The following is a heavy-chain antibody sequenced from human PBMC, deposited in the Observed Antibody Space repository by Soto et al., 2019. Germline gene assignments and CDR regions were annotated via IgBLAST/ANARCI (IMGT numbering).Heavy chain of an antibody. Sequence: GGSLRLSCAASGFTFSNYVMSWVRQAPGKGLEWVSYISSSSGTIYYADSVKGRFTISRDNAKNSLYLQMNSLRAEDTAVYYCARGGEYYDFWSGPTQGAFDIWGQGTMVTVSS. CDR1: GFTFSNYV. D-gene: IGHD3-3*01. CDR2: ISSSSGTI. V-gene: IGHV3-48*01. CDR3: ARGGEYYDFWSGPTQGAFDI. J-gene: IGHJ3*02.